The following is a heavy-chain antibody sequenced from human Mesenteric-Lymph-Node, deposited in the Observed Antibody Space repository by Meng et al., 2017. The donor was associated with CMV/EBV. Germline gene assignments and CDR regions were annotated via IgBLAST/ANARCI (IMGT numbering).Heavy chain of an antibody. CDR1: GGSFSGHY. J-gene: IGHJ4*02. D-gene: IGHD3-9*01. CDR3: ARGSSYDILTGYFDY. Sequence: QVQLRQGGAVLLKPSDTLSVTCAVYGGSFSGHYWNWIRQSPEKGLEWIGEINHSGSTTYNPSFTSRIIISVDTSTNQISLNMSSVTAADTAVYYCARGSSYDILTGYFDYWGQGALVTVSS. CDR2: INHSGST. V-gene: IGHV4-34*01.